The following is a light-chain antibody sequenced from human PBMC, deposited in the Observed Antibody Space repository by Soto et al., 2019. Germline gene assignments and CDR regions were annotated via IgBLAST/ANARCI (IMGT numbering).Light chain of an antibody. CDR1: QGVSSS. Sequence: EIVLTQSPATLSLSPGERATLSCRASQGVSSSLAWYHQKPGQSPRLLIYDASNRATGIPARFSGSGSGTDFTLTISTLEPEYFAVYYCQQYSIWPLTFGQGT. CDR3: QQYSIWPLT. CDR2: DAS. V-gene: IGKV3-11*01. J-gene: IGKJ1*01.